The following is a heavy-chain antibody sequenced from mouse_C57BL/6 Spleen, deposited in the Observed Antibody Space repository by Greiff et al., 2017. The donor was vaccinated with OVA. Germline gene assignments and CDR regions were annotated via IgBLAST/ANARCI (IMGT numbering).Heavy chain of an antibody. CDR3: ARADYYGSSYDYFDY. V-gene: IGHV3-6*01. CDR1: GYSITSGYY. D-gene: IGHD1-1*01. CDR2: ISYDGSN. J-gene: IGHJ2*01. Sequence: EVKLQESGPGLVKPSQSLSLTCSVTGYSITSGYYWNWIRQFPGNKLEWMGYISYDGSNNYNPSLKNRISITRDTSKNQFFLKLNSVTTEDTATYYCARADYYGSSYDYFDYWGQGTTRTVSS.